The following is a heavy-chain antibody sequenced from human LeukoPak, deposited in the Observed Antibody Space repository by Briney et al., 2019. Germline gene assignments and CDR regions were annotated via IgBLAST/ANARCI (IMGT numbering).Heavy chain of an antibody. J-gene: IGHJ3*02. Sequence: SETLSLTCTVSGGSISSYYWSWIRQPPGKGLEWIGYIYTSGSTNHNPSLKSRVTISVDTSKNQFSLKLSSVTAADTAVYYCARAYYYDSSGYPNAFDIWGQGTMVTVSS. V-gene: IGHV4-4*09. CDR1: GGSISSYY. CDR3: ARAYYYDSSGYPNAFDI. CDR2: IYTSGST. D-gene: IGHD3-22*01.